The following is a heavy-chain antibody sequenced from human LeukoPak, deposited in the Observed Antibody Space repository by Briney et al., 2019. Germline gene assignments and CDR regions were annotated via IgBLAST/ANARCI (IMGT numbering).Heavy chain of an antibody. CDR2: ISYNGGRK. J-gene: IGHJ4*02. CDR3: ARQEARNYYYEGLDY. V-gene: IGHV3-30*04. CDR1: GFSFSGYA. Sequence: GGSLRLSCVASGFSFSGYAIHWVRQAPGKGLEWVALISYNGGRKDYADSVKGRFTIDRDNSENTVYLHMNSLRPDDTAIYFCARQEARNYYYEGLDYWGQGNLVTVSS. D-gene: IGHD3-22*01.